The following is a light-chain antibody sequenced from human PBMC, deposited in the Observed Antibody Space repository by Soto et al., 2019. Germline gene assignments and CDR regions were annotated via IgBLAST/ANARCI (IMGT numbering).Light chain of an antibody. CDR1: QSVTTN. J-gene: IGKJ2*01. V-gene: IGKV3-15*01. CDR3: QQYHSWPHT. Sequence: ETVLTQSPATLSVSPGERATFSCKASQSVTTNLAWYQQKPGQVPRLLIYGAFTRATGIPARFSGSGSGTEFTLSISSLQSDDFAIYHCQQYHSWPHTFGQGTKVEIK. CDR2: GAF.